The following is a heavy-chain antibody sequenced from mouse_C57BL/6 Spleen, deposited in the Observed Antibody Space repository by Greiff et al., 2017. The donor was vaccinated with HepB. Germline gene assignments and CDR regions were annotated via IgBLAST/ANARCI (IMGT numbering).Heavy chain of an antibody. V-gene: IGHV1-80*01. CDR2: IYPGDGDT. CDR3: ARRGLYYGSSYGYFDV. D-gene: IGHD1-1*01. J-gene: IGHJ1*03. Sequence: VKLQESGAELVKPGASVKISCKASGYAFSSYWMNWVKQRPGKGLEWIGQIYPGDGDTNYNGKFKGKATLTADKSSSTAYMLLSSLTSEDSAVYCCARRGLYYGSSYGYFDVWGTRTTVTVSS. CDR1: GYAFSSYW.